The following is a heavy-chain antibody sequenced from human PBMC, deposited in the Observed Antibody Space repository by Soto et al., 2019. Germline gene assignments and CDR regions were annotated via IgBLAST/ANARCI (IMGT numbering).Heavy chain of an antibody. D-gene: IGHD3-3*01. Sequence: PGESLKISCRTSGTNYWIAWVRQRPGKGLEWLGIIYPGDSGTRYSPTFQGQVTISADKSINTTYLRWSTLKASDSGIYFCARGYYSFWSGPLDYWGQGTLVTVSS. CDR3: ARGYYSFWSGPLDY. V-gene: IGHV5-51*01. CDR1: GTNYW. CDR2: IYPGDSGT. J-gene: IGHJ4*02.